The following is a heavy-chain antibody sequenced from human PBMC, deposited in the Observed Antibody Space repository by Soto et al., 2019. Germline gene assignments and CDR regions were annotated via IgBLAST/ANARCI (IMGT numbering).Heavy chain of an antibody. D-gene: IGHD1-1*01. CDR2: INHSGST. V-gene: IGHV4-34*01. CDR3: ATERCSEKGDDY. J-gene: IGHJ4*02. Sequence: PSETLSLTCAVYGGSFSGPYWSWIRQPPGKGLEWIGEINHSGSTNYNPSLKSRVTISVDTSKNQFSLKLSSVSAADTAVYYCATERCSEKGDDYWGQGTLVTVSS. CDR1: GGSFSGPY.